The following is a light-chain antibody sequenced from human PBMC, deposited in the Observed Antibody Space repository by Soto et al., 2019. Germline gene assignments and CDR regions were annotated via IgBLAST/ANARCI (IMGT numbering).Light chain of an antibody. J-gene: IGKJ4*01. CDR3: QQYGNSQLT. Sequence: EIVLTQSPGTLSLSPGERATLSCRASQSVSSSYLAWYQQKPGQAPRLLIYGASSRATGIPDRFSGSGSGTDFTHTISRREPEDFAVYYCQQYGNSQLTFGGGTKVEIK. V-gene: IGKV3-20*01. CDR1: QSVSSSY. CDR2: GAS.